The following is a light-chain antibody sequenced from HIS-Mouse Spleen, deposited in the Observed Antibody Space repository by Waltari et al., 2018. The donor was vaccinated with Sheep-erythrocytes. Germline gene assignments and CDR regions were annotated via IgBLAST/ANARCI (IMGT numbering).Light chain of an antibody. Sequence: SYELTQPPSVSVSLGQMARITCSGEALPKKYAYWYQQKPGQFPVLGIYKDSERPSGIPERFSGSSSGKIVTLTISGVQAEDEADYYCLSADSSGTYYVFGTGTKVTVL. CDR2: KDS. CDR3: LSADSSGTYYV. V-gene: IGLV3-16*01. J-gene: IGLJ1*01. CDR1: ALPKKY.